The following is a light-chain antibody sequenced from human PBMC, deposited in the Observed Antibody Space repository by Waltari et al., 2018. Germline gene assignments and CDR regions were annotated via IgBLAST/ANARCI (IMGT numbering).Light chain of an antibody. CDR2: GAS. CDR1: KRVGSN. CDR3: QQYKNWPPYT. V-gene: IGKV3-15*01. J-gene: IGKJ2*01. Sequence: EIVMTQSASTLAVSPGESATLSGRASKRVGSNLAWYQQTPGQAPRLLSYGASTRATGIPARFSGSGSGTDFTLTISSLQSEDFAVYYCQQYKNWPPYTFGQGTKLEIK.